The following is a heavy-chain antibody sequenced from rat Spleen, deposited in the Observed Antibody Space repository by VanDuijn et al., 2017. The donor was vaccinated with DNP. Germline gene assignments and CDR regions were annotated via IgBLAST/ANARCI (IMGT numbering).Heavy chain of an antibody. J-gene: IGHJ3*01. Sequence: EVQLVESGGGLVQPGRSLKLSCAASGFTFSDYNMVWVRQAPKKGLEWVTTISHDGRNTYYGDSVRGRFTISRDNAKTTLYLQMDSLRSEDTATYYCVSSVYDGTSYWLAYWGQGTLVTVSS. V-gene: IGHV5-7*01. CDR3: VSSVYDGTSYWLAY. CDR1: GFTFSDYN. CDR2: ISHDGRNT. D-gene: IGHD1-12*02.